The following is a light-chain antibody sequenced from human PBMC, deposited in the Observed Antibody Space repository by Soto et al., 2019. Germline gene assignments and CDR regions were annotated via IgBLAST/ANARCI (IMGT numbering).Light chain of an antibody. CDR3: AAWYARLSGPV. CDR1: SSNIGSNT. J-gene: IGLJ2*01. V-gene: IGLV1-44*01. CDR2: SNN. Sequence: QSVLTQPPSASGTPGQRVTISCSGSSSNIGSNTVNWYQQLPGTTPKLLIYSNNHRPSGVPDRFSGSKSGTSAALAISSRQSEDEADYYCAAWYARLSGPVFGGGTKLTVL.